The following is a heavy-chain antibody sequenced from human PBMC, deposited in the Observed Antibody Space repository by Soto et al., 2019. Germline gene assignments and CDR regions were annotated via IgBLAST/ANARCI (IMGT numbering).Heavy chain of an antibody. CDR2: IYYSGST. Sequence: SETLSLTCAVSGGSISSSNYFWGWIRQPPGKGLEWIGSIYYSGSTYYNPSLKSRVTISVDTSKNQFSLKLSSVTAADTALYYCARLGGYCTTSCYGYYAMDVWGQGTTVTVSS. J-gene: IGHJ6*02. CDR1: GGSISSSNYF. CDR3: ARLGGYCTTSCYGYYAMDV. V-gene: IGHV4-39*01. D-gene: IGHD2-8*01.